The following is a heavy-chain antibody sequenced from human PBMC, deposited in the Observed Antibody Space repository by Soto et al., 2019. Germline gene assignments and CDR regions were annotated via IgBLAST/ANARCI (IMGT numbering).Heavy chain of an antibody. CDR3: ARRSSGWYFDY. CDR1: GFTFSSYG. J-gene: IGHJ4*02. D-gene: IGHD6-19*01. CDR2: ISYDGSNK. V-gene: IGHV3-30*03. Sequence: GGSLRLSCAASGFTFSSYGMHWVCQAPGKGLEWVAVISYDGSNKYYADSVKGRFTISRDNSKNTLYLQMNSLRAEDTAVYYCARRSSGWYFDYWGQGTLVTVSS.